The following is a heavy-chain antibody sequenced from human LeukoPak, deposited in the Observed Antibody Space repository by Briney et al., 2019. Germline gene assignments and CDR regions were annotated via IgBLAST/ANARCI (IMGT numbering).Heavy chain of an antibody. CDR2: IYYSGST. CDR1: GGSISSSSYY. J-gene: IGHJ6*03. CDR3: ARGAGYSGYDYYYYYYMDV. Sequence: SETLSLTCTVSGGSISSSSYYWGWIRQPPGKGLEWIGGIYYSGSTYYNPSLKSRVTISVDTSKNQFSLKLSSVTAADTAVYYCARGAGYSGYDYYYYYYMDVWGKGTTVTVSS. D-gene: IGHD5-12*01. V-gene: IGHV4-39*01.